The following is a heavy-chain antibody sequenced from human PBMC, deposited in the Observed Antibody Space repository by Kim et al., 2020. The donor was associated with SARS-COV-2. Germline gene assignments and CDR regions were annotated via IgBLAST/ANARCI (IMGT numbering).Heavy chain of an antibody. CDR3: ARSLQYYDILTGYFSHDWFDP. D-gene: IGHD3-9*01. J-gene: IGHJ5*02. V-gene: IGHV4-39*01. CDR2: IYYSGST. CDR1: GGSISSSSYY. Sequence: SETLSLTCTVSGGSISSSSYYWGWIRQPPGKGLEWIGSIYYSGSTYYNPSIKSRVTISVDTSKNQFSLKLSSVTAADTAVYYCARSLQYYDILTGYFSHDWFDPWGQGTLVTVSS.